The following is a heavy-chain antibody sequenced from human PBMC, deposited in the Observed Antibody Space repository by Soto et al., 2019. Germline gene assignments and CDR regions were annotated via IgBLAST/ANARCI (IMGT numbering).Heavy chain of an antibody. CDR2: IKQDGSEK. Sequence: PGGSLRLSCGASGFTFSGYQMSWVRQAPEKGLEWVANIKQDGSEKYYVDSVKGRFTISRDNAKNSLYLQMNSLRAEDTAVYYCARVAPYYYGSGSYYFDYWGQGTLVTVSS. J-gene: IGHJ4*02. CDR1: GFTFSGYQ. CDR3: ARVAPYYYGSGSYYFDY. V-gene: IGHV3-7*01. D-gene: IGHD3-10*01.